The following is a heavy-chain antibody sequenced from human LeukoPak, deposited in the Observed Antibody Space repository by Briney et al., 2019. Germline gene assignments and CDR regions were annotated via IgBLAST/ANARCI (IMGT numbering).Heavy chain of an antibody. D-gene: IGHD1-1*01. Sequence: GASVKVSFKAFGFTFTSSAVQWVRQARGQGLEWIGWIVVGSGNTNYAQKFQERVTINRDMSTSTAYMELSSLRSEDTAVYYCATDDVTTGTKTALGYWGQGTLVTVSS. CDR1: GFTFTSSA. J-gene: IGHJ4*02. V-gene: IGHV1-58*01. CDR3: ATDDVTTGTKTALGY. CDR2: IVVGSGNT.